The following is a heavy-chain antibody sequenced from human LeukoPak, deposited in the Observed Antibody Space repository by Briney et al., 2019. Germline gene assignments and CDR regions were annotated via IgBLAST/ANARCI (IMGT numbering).Heavy chain of an antibody. CDR1: GGSISSGDYY. CDR2: IYYSGST. D-gene: IGHD2-15*01. J-gene: IGHJ6*02. V-gene: IGHV4-30-4*01. CDR3: ARRPSYCSGGSCYRGMDV. Sequence: PSETLSLTCTVSGGSISSGDYYWSWIRQPPGKGLEWIGYIYYSGSTYYNPSLKSRVTISVDTSKNQFSLKLSSVTAADTAVYYCARRPSYCSGGSCYRGMDVWGQGTTVTVSS.